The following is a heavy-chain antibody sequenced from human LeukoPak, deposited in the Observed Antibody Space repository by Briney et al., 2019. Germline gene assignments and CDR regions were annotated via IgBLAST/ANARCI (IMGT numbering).Heavy chain of an antibody. J-gene: IGHJ4*02. CDR3: ARVRDDYTYFDC. Sequence: PGGSLRLSCAASGFTFSSYWMHWVRQAPGKGLMSVLRINSDGSRTTYADSVRGRFTISRDNAKSTLYLQMNSLRAEDTAVYYCARVRDDYTYFDCWGQGTLVTVSS. V-gene: IGHV3-74*01. D-gene: IGHD4-11*01. CDR1: GFTFSSYW. CDR2: INSDGSRT.